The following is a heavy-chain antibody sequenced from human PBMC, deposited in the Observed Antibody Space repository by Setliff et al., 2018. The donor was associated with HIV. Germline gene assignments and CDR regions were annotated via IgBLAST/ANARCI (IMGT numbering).Heavy chain of an antibody. CDR3: ATDQQWLAQGWGGPHY. CDR1: GFTFSGSA. Sequence: GGSLRLSCAASGFTFSGSAVHWVRQAPGKGLESVAVIWYDGTNKRYGDSVKGRFTISRDNSKSTLFLQMNTLRAEDTAVYYCATDQQWLAQGWGGPHYWGQGTLVTVSS. V-gene: IGHV3-33*08. D-gene: IGHD6-19*01. J-gene: IGHJ4*02. CDR2: IWYDGTNK.